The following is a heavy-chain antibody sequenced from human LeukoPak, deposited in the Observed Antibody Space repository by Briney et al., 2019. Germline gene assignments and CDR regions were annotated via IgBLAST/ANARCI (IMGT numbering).Heavy chain of an antibody. Sequence: GSLRLSCAASGFTFSNYWMIWARQAPGKGLEWVANIKQDGSEKRYADSVRGRFTVSRDNAHTSLYLQMSSLRAEDTALYYCARASDPWLQLTWGQGTLVTVSS. V-gene: IGHV3-7*05. CDR3: ARASDPWLQLT. D-gene: IGHD5-24*01. J-gene: IGHJ5*02. CDR1: GFTFSNYW. CDR2: IKQDGSEK.